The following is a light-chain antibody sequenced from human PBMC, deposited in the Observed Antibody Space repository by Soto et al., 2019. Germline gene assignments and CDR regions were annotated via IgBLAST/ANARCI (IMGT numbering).Light chain of an antibody. J-gene: IGLJ1*01. V-gene: IGLV1-40*01. CDR1: SSNIGAGYD. CDR2: GNS. Sequence: QSVLTQPPSVSGAPGQRVTISCTGSSSNIGAGYDVHWYQQLPGTAPKLLIYGNSNRPSGVPDRFSGSKSGTSASLAITGLQAEDVADYYCQSYDSSLSGSDYVFGTGTKLTVL. CDR3: QSYDSSLSGSDYV.